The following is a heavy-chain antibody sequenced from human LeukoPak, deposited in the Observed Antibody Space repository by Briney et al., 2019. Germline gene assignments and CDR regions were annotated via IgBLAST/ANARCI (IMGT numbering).Heavy chain of an antibody. J-gene: IGHJ4*02. Sequence: QTGGSLRLSCAASGFTFSSYGMHWVRQAPGKGLEWVAFIRYDGSNKYYADSVKGRFTISRDNSKNTLYLQMNSLRAEDTAVYYCAKDVLYYDSSGMDYWGQGTLVTVSS. V-gene: IGHV3-30*02. CDR1: GFTFSSYG. CDR3: AKDVLYYDSSGMDY. D-gene: IGHD3-22*01. CDR2: IRYDGSNK.